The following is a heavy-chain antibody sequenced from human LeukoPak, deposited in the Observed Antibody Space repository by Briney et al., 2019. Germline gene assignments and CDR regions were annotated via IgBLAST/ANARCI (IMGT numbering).Heavy chain of an antibody. CDR3: ARGFSCSSTSCYRFYYYYYMDV. CDR2: MNPNSGNT. V-gene: IGHV1-8*03. CDR1: GGTFSSYA. D-gene: IGHD2-2*01. J-gene: IGHJ6*03. Sequence: ASVKVSCKASGGTFSSYAISWVRQAPGQGLEWMGWMNPNSGNTGYAQKFQGRVTITRNTSISTAYMELSSLRSEDTAVYYCARGFSCSSTSCYRFYYYYYMDVWGKGTTVIVSS.